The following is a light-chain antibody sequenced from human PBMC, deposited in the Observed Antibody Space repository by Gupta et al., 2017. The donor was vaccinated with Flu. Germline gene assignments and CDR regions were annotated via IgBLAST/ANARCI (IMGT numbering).Light chain of an antibody. CDR3: SSYTSTNTFYV. CDR1: SSDVGRSNS. V-gene: IGLV2-14*01. CDR2: DVS. Sequence: QSALTQPASVSGSPGQPINISCTGTSSDVGRSNSVSWYRQHPGKAPNLIIYDVSSRPSGVSSRFSGSKSGNTASLTISGLQAEDETDYYCSSYTSTNTFYVFGTGTKVTVL. J-gene: IGLJ1*01.